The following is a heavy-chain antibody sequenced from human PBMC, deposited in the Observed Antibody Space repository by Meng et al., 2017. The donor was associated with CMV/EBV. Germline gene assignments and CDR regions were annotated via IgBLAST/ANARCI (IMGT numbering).Heavy chain of an antibody. J-gene: IGHJ4*01. CDR2: INPNSGGT. CDR1: GYTFLGYY. D-gene: IGHD6-13*01. Sequence: QVPSVPSGAEVKKPLDSRKVTCKASGYTFLGYYPHWVRQAPGQGLEWMRWINPNSGGTNYAQKFKGRVTMTRNTSTSTIYMELSSLRYEDTAVYYCALAEYSSSLFDYWGHGTPVT. V-gene: IGHV1-2*02. CDR3: ALAEYSSSLFDY.